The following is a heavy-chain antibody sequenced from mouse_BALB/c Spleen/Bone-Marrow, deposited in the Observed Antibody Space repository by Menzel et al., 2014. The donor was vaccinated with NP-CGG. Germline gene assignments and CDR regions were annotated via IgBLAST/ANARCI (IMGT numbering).Heavy chain of an antibody. J-gene: IGHJ3*01. CDR1: GYTFTSYY. Sequence: QVQLQQSGAELVKPGAPVKLSCKASGYTFTSYYLYWVKRRPGQGLEWIGEINPSNGDTNFNEKFKSKASLTVDISSNTTYMQLSSLTSEDSAVYYCTRYDGYFTLFAYWGQGTLVTVSA. CDR2: INPSNGDT. D-gene: IGHD2-3*01. V-gene: IGHV1-53*01. CDR3: TRYDGYFTLFAY.